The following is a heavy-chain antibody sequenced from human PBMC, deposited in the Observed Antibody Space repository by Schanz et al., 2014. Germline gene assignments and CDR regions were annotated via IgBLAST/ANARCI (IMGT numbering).Heavy chain of an antibody. J-gene: IGHJ4*02. CDR3: TTETIAMAGTFSI. Sequence: QVQLVQSGSELKKPGASVKVSCKASGYTFTSYAMNWVRQAPGQGLEWVGWINTNTGNPTYAQGFTGRFVFSLDTSVSMAYLQISSLKAEATAAYCCTTETIAMAGTFSIWGQGALVTVSS. CDR2: INTNTGNP. D-gene: IGHD6-19*01. V-gene: IGHV7-4-1*04. CDR1: GYTFTSYA.